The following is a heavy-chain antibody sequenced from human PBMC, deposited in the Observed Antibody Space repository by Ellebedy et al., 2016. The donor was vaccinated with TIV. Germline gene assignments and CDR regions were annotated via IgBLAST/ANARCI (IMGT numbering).Heavy chain of an antibody. CDR3: AKNGLVRVFDY. J-gene: IGHJ4*02. CDR1: GFTLSSYE. V-gene: IGHV3-48*03. CDR2: ISSSGSTI. D-gene: IGHD6-19*01. Sequence: PGGSLRLSCAASGFTLSSYEMNWVRQAPGKGLEWVSYISSSGSTIYYADSVKGRFTISRDNAKNSLYLQMNSLRAEDTAVYYCAKNGLVRVFDYWGQGTLVTVSS.